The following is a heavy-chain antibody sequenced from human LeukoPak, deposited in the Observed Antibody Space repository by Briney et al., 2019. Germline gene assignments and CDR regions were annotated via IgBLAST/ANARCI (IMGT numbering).Heavy chain of an antibody. Sequence: PGGSLRLSCAASGFTFSSYWMHWVRQAPGKGLVGVSRINSDGSSTKFADSVKGRFTISRDNAKNTLYLQMNSLRAEDTAVYYCAREADYVWGSYRPHYFDYWGQGTLVTVSS. CDR3: AREADYVWGSYRPHYFDY. CDR2: INSDGSST. D-gene: IGHD3-16*02. J-gene: IGHJ4*02. CDR1: GFTFSSYW. V-gene: IGHV3-74*01.